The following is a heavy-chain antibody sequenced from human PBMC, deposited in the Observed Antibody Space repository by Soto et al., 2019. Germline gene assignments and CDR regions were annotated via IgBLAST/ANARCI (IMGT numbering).Heavy chain of an antibody. CDR3: ARVTMVRGVIINYGMDV. CDR1: GGTFSSYA. J-gene: IGHJ6*02. Sequence: SVKVSCKASGGTFSSYAISWVRQAPGQGLEWMGGIIPIFGTANYAQKFQGRVTITADKSTSTAYMELSSLRSEDTAVYYCARVTMVRGVIINYGMDVWGQGTTVNVSS. CDR2: IIPIFGTA. V-gene: IGHV1-69*06. D-gene: IGHD3-10*01.